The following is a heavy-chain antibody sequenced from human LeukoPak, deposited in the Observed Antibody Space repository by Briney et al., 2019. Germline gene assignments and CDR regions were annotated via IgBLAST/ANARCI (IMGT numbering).Heavy chain of an antibody. CDR3: AGGVYSGSLDY. CDR2: ISGSGGST. CDR1: GFTFSSYA. Sequence: GGSLRLSCAASGFTFSSYAMSWARQAPGKGLEWVSVISGSGGSTYYADSVKGRFTISRDNSKNTLYLQMNSLRAEDTAVYYCAGGVYSGSLDYWGQGTLVTVSS. J-gene: IGHJ4*02. V-gene: IGHV3-23*01. D-gene: IGHD2-8*01.